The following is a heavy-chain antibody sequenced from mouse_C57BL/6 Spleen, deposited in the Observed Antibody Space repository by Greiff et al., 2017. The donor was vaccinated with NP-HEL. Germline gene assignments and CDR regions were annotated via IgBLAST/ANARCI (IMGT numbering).Heavy chain of an antibody. D-gene: IGHD1-1*01. Sequence: VQLQQSGAELVRPGTSVKLSCKASGYTFTSYWMPWVKQRPGQGLEWIGVIDPSDSYTNYNQKFKGKATLTVDTSSSTAYMQLSSLTSEDSAVYYCARSRTVVAPDAMDYWGQGTAVTVSS. CDR1: GYTFTSYW. CDR3: ARSRTVVAPDAMDY. CDR2: IDPSDSYT. J-gene: IGHJ4*01. V-gene: IGHV1-59*01.